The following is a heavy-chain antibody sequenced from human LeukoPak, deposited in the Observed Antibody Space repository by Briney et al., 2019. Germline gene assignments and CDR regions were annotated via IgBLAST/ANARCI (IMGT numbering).Heavy chain of an antibody. CDR1: GYTFTSYD. D-gene: IGHD3-3*01. Sequence: GASVKVSCKXSGYTFTSYDINWVRQATGQGLEWMGWMNPNSGNTGYAQKFQGRVTITRNTSISTAYMELSSLRSEDTAVYYCARGHYDFWSGQRFYMDVWGKGTTVTVSS. CDR2: MNPNSGNT. CDR3: ARGHYDFWSGQRFYMDV. V-gene: IGHV1-8*03. J-gene: IGHJ6*03.